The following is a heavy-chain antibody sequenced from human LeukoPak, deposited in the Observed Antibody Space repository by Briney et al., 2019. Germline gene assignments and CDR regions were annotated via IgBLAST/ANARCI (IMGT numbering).Heavy chain of an antibody. Sequence: SETLSLTCTVSGGSISSYYWSWIRQLPGKGLEWIGYIYYSGSTNYNPSLKSRVIILVDTSKNQFSLKLSSVTAADTAVYYCARSHSVWTSFDYWGQGTLVTVSS. J-gene: IGHJ4*02. V-gene: IGHV4-59*01. D-gene: IGHD3/OR15-3a*01. CDR3: ARSHSVWTSFDY. CDR2: IYYSGST. CDR1: GGSISSYY.